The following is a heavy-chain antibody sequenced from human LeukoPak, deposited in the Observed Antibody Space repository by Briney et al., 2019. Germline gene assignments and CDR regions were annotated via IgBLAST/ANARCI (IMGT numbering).Heavy chain of an antibody. CDR2: FNTGAANI. D-gene: IGHD3-10*01. V-gene: IGHV3-21*01. CDR3: ARGRSITLLRGVAMSDGFDI. Sequence: SGGPLRLSCAASGFTFSSYRMNGVRRVPGKGLEGVSLFNTGAANINYGASMRGRFTISRDNAQNSLYLQMNGLRAEDTAVYYCARGRSITLLRGVAMSDGFDIWGQGTMVTVSS. CDR1: GFTFSSYR. J-gene: IGHJ3*02.